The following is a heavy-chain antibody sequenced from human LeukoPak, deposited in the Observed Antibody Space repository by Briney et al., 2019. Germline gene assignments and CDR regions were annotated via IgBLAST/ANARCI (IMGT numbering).Heavy chain of an antibody. J-gene: IGHJ3*02. D-gene: IGHD3-22*01. V-gene: IGHV4-61*09. CDR1: GGSISSGSYY. Sequence: SETLSLTCTVSGGSISSGSYYWSWIRQPAGKGLEWIGYIYNSGSTNNNPSLKSRVTISVDTSKNQFSLKLSSVTAADTAVYFCARGPYSYDSSGAFDIWGQGTMVTVSS. CDR3: ARGPYSYDSSGAFDI. CDR2: IYNSGST.